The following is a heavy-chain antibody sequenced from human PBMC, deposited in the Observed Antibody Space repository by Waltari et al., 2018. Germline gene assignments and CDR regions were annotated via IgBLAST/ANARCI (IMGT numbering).Heavy chain of an antibody. V-gene: IGHV1-69-2*01. CDR3: ARGPVGAAIWFDL. J-gene: IGHJ5*02. CDR1: GYTVTVYY. CDR2: FDPDDEST. D-gene: IGHD1-26*01. Sequence: EVQLVQSGAEVKMPGATVKVACEACGYTVTVYYIPWLQQAPGKGPEWMGRFDPDDESTIFAPRFQGRITITADTSTDTGHMELTSLRSEDTAVYYCARGPVGAAIWFDLWGQGSLVTVSS.